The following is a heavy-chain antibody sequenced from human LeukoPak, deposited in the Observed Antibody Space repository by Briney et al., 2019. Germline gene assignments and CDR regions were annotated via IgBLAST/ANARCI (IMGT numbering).Heavy chain of an antibody. CDR1: GGSISSSSYY. CDR3: ARRAALRLRDKGFQVYKSTPGETDY. J-gene: IGHJ4*02. D-gene: IGHD5-24*01. Sequence: SETLSLTCTVSGGSISSSSYYWGWIRQPPGKGLEWIGSIYYSGSTYYNPSLKSRVTISVDTSKNQFSLKLSSVTAADTAVYYCARRAALRLRDKGFQVYKSTPGETDYWGQGTLVTVSS. V-gene: IGHV4-39*01. CDR2: IYYSGST.